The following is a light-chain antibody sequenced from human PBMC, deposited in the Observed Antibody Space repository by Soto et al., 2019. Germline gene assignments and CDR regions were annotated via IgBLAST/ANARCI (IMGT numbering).Light chain of an antibody. CDR1: ESVRSSY. CDR3: QQYGSSPPT. CDR2: GVS. Sequence: EIVLTQSPGTLSLSPGERATLSCRASESVRSSYLAWYQQKPGLAPRLLIYGVSSRATGIPDRFSGSGSGTDFTLAISRLELEDFAVYYCQQYGSSPPTFGPGTRLDNK. V-gene: IGKV3-20*01. J-gene: IGKJ5*01.